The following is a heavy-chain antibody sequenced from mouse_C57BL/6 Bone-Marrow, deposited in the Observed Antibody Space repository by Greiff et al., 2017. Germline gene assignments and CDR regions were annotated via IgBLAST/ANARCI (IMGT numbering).Heavy chain of an antibody. J-gene: IGHJ4*01. V-gene: IGHV14-3*01. D-gene: IGHD1-1*01. Sequence: VHVKQSVAELVRPGASVKLSCTASGFNIKNTYMHWVKQRPEQGLEWIGRIDPANGNTKYAPKFQGKATITADTSSNTAYLQLSSLTSEDTAIYYCARPSYYYGSSFYYYAMDYWGQGTSVTVSS. CDR3: ARPSYYYGSSFYYYAMDY. CDR1: GFNIKNTY. CDR2: IDPANGNT.